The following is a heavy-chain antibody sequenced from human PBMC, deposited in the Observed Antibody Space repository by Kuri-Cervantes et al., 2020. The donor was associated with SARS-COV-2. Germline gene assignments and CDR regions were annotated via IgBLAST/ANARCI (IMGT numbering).Heavy chain of an antibody. J-gene: IGHJ4*02. D-gene: IGHD3-10*01. CDR2: IIPILGIA. V-gene: IGHV1-69*10. CDR3: ARLILWFVEFHQFDY. CDR1: GGTFSSYA. Sequence: SVKVSCKASGGTFSSYAISWVRQAPGQGLEWMGGIIPILGIANYAQKFQGRVTITADKSTSTAYMELRSLRADDPAVYYCARLILWFVEFHQFDYWGRGTLVTVSS.